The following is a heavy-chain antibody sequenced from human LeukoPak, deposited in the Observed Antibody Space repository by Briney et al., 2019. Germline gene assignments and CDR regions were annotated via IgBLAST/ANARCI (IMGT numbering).Heavy chain of an antibody. Sequence: KPSETLSLTCSVSGGSISGGSISGYYWSWIRQPPGKGLEWIGEINHSGSTNYNPSLKSRVTISVDTSKNQFSLKLSSVTAADTAVYYCARGDFWSGYLTQRRWFDPWGQGTLVTVSS. CDR2: INHSGST. CDR3: ARGDFWSGYLTQRRWFDP. CDR1: GGSISGGSISGYY. J-gene: IGHJ5*02. D-gene: IGHD3-3*01. V-gene: IGHV4-34*01.